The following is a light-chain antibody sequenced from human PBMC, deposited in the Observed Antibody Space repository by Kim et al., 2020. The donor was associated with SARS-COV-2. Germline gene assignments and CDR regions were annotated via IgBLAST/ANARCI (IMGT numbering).Light chain of an antibody. CDR1: QGISNY. CDR3: QQYKTYPLT. CDR2: DAS. V-gene: IGKV1-16*02. Sequence: ASGGDRVPIPCRASQGISNYVAWFRQKPGKAPKALIYDASSLQSGVPSKFSGSGSGTDFTLTISSLQPDDFATYYCQQYKTYPLTFGGGTKVDIK. J-gene: IGKJ4*01.